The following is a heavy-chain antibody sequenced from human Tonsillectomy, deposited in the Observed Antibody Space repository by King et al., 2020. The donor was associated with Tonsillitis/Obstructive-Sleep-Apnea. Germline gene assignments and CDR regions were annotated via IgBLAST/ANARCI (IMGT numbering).Heavy chain of an antibody. D-gene: IGHD3-22*01. CDR1: GYTFTNYG. CDR3: ARDSMSHFYDSSAYYTFDY. CDR2: ISTYNGYT. Sequence: QLVQSGAEVKKPGASVKVSCKASGYTFTNYGISWVRQAPGQRLEWMGWISTYNGYTNSAQKLQGRVTMTTDTSTSTAFMELRSLRSDDTAVYYCARDSMSHFYDSSAYYTFDYWGQGTLVTVSS. J-gene: IGHJ4*02. V-gene: IGHV1-18*01.